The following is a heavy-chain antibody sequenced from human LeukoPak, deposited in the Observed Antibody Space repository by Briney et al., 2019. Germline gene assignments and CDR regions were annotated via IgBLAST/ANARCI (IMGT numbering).Heavy chain of an antibody. CDR1: GGTFSGSA. CDR2: IIPIFGTA. Sequence: SVKVSCKASGGTFSGSAISWVRQAPGQGLEWMGGIIPIFGTANYAQKFQDRVTITADESTSTANMELNSLRSEDSAVYYCARAIVAVTTPNGAFDIWGQGTMVTVSS. J-gene: IGHJ3*02. D-gene: IGHD4-11*01. V-gene: IGHV1-69*13. CDR3: ARAIVAVTTPNGAFDI.